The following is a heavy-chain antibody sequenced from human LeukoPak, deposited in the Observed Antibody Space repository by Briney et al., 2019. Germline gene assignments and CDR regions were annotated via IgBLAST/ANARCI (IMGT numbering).Heavy chain of an antibody. D-gene: IGHD3-22*01. CDR3: ARDKYYYDSSGGGYYFDY. Sequence: GGSLRLSCAASGFTFSSYSMNWVRQAPGKGLEWLSYISTSSTTIYYADSVKGRFTISRDNAKNSLYLQMNSLRAEDTAVYYCARDKYYYDSSGGGYYFDYWGQGTLVSVSS. CDR2: ISTSSTTI. J-gene: IGHJ4*02. V-gene: IGHV3-48*01. CDR1: GFTFSSYS.